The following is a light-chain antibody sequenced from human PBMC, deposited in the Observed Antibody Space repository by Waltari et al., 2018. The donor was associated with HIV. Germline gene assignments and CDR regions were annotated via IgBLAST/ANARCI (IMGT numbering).Light chain of an antibody. CDR2: EVN. J-gene: IGLJ2*01. V-gene: IGLV2-23*02. Sequence: QSDPTHPAPVSGSRGQWHNISRAGSSRDDGFYNLSPWYQQNPGKAPKVPIYEVNKRPSGFSKRFAGSKSDNTASLTISGLQAEDEAHYYCCSYADSSTVIFGGGTKLTVL. CDR1: SRDDGFYNL. CDR3: CSYADSSTVI.